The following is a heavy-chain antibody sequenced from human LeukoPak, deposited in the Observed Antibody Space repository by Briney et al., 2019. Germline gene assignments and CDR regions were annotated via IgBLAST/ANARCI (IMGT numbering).Heavy chain of an antibody. CDR1: GGTFSSYA. Sequence: VASVKVSCKASGGTFSSYAISWVRQAPGQGLEWMGGIIPIFGTANYAQKFQGRVTITTDESTSTAYMELSSLRSEDTAVYYCARDWEQQTLAFDIWGQGTMVTVSS. CDR3: ARDWEQQTLAFDI. D-gene: IGHD6-13*01. J-gene: IGHJ3*02. CDR2: IIPIFGTA. V-gene: IGHV1-69*05.